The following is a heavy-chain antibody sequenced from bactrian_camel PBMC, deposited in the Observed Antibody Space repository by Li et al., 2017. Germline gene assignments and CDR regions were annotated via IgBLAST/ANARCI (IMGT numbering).Heavy chain of an antibody. CDR2: FYSDGTNT. J-gene: IGHJ6*01. CDR3: ATGLPALVVVTATPSPFSS. CDR1: GFTFSRYY. Sequence: QLVESGGALVQPGGSLILSCVGTGFTFSRYYMTWVRQAPGKGLEWAASFYSDGTNTIYADSVKGRFTISRGYAKNTVYLQMNSLKSEDTALYYCATGLPALVVVTATPSPFSSWGRGTQVTVS. D-gene: IGHD2*01. V-gene: IGHV3-2*01.